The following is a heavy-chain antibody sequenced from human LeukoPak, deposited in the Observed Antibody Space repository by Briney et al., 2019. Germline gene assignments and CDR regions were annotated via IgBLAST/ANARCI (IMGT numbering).Heavy chain of an antibody. V-gene: IGHV3-9*01. CDR1: GFTFNDYA. CDR2: ITWNSGDI. CDR3: AKDRYSDYDLPDY. J-gene: IGHJ4*02. Sequence: SLRLSCAASGFTFNDYAMHWVRQAPGKGLEWVSGITWNSGDIAYADSVKGRFTISRDNAKNSLSLQMISLRPEDTAFYYCAKDRYSDYDLPDYWGQGTLVTVSS. D-gene: IGHD5-12*01.